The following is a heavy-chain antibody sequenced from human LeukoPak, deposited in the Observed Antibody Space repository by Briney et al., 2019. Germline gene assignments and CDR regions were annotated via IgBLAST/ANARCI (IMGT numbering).Heavy chain of an antibody. CDR2: IYTSGST. Sequence: SETLSLTCTVSGGSISSGSYYWSWIRQPAGKGLEWIGRIYTSGSTNYNPSLKSRVTISVDTSKNQFSLKLSSVTAADTAVYYCARVDSSSSFRNYYYYYMDVWGKGTTVTVSS. CDR1: GGSISSGSYY. CDR3: ARVDSSSSFRNYYYYYMDV. J-gene: IGHJ6*03. V-gene: IGHV4-61*02. D-gene: IGHD6-6*01.